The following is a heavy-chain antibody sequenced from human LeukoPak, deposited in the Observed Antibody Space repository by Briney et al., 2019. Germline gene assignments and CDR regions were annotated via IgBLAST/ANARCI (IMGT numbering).Heavy chain of an antibody. J-gene: IGHJ4*02. CDR1: GFNFGNND. CDR3: VRGNDYGGPHY. V-gene: IGHV3-74*01. Sequence: GESLRLSCAASGFNFGNNDMNWVRQAPGKGLVWVSRIDRDGSRINYADSVKGRFTISRDNGKNTLFLQMNSLRAEDAAVYYCVRGNDYGGPHYWGQGTLVTVSS. D-gene: IGHD4-23*01. CDR2: IDRDGSRI.